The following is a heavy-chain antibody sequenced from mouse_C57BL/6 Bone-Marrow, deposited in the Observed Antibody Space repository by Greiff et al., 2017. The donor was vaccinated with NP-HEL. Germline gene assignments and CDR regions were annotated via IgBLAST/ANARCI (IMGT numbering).Heavy chain of an antibody. D-gene: IGHD1-1*02. Sequence: EVQLQQSGAELVRPGASVKLSCTASGFNIKDDYMHWVKQRPEQGLEWIGWIDPENGDTEYASKFQGKATITADTSSNTVYLQLSSLTSEDTAVYYCTSLLSLFAYWGQGTLVTVSA. CDR3: TSLLSLFAY. V-gene: IGHV14-4*01. J-gene: IGHJ3*01. CDR1: GFNIKDDY. CDR2: IDPENGDT.